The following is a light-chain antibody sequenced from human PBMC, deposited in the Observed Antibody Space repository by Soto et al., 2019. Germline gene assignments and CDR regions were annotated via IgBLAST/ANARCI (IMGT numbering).Light chain of an antibody. Sequence: EIVLTQSPATLPLSPGQRATLSCRASQTISSSFLAWYQQKPGQAPRLLIYGASSRATDIPARFSGSRSGTDFSLTISSLESEDFAVYYCQQYGGSPTTFGGGTKVESK. J-gene: IGKJ4*01. CDR3: QQYGGSPTT. CDR2: GAS. V-gene: IGKV3-20*01. CDR1: QTISSSF.